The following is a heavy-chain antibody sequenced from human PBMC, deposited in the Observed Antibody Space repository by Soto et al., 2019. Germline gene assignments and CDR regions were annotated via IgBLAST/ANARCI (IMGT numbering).Heavy chain of an antibody. CDR3: AREHSSIWYWFDP. CDR1: GCTFSSYA. CDR2: IIPIFGTA. D-gene: IGHD6-13*01. Sequence: VTVSGKASGCTFSSYAISWVRQAPGQGLEWMGGIIPIFGTANYAQKFQGRVTITADESTSTAYMELSSLRSEDTAVYYCAREHSSIWYWFDPWGQGTLVTVSS. J-gene: IGHJ5*02. V-gene: IGHV1-69*13.